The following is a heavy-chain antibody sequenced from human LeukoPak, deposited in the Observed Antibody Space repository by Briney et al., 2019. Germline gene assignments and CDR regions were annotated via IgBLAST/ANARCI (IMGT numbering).Heavy chain of an antibody. CDR3: ARSPAGRYYMDV. CDR2: ISSSSSYI. J-gene: IGHJ6*03. Sequence: GGSLRLSCAASGFTFSSYSMNWVRQAPGKGLEWVSSISSSSSYIYYADSVKGRFTISRDNAKNSLYLQMNSLRAEDTAVYYCARSPAGRYYMDVWGKGTTVTVSS. V-gene: IGHV3-21*04. CDR1: GFTFSSYS.